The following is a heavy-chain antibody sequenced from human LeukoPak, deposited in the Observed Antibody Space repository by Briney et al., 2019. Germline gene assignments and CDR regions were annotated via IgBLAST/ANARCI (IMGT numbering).Heavy chain of an antibody. CDR3: ARDIDWLDC. J-gene: IGHJ5*01. Sequence: GGSLRLSCIASGFNMSDYWMSWVRQAPGKGLEWVANIRQDGSEIYSGDSLKGRFAISRDHAKHSLYLQMNSLRGDDTAVYYCARDIDWLDCWGQGTLVTVSS. CDR2: IRQDGSEI. CDR1: GFNMSDYW. V-gene: IGHV3-7*01. D-gene: IGHD2-15*01.